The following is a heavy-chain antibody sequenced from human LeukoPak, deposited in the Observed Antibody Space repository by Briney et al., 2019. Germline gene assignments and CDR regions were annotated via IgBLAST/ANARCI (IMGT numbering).Heavy chain of an antibody. J-gene: IGHJ5*02. CDR2: IYTSGST. CDR1: GGSISSGSYY. V-gene: IGHV4-61*02. Sequence: SETLSLTCTVSGGSISSGSYYWSWIRQPAGKGLEWIGRIYTSGSTNYNPSLKSRVTMSVDTSKNQFSLKLSSVTAADTAVYYCARVLYGSGSYCWFDPWGQGTLVTVSS. CDR3: ARVLYGSGSYCWFDP. D-gene: IGHD3-10*01.